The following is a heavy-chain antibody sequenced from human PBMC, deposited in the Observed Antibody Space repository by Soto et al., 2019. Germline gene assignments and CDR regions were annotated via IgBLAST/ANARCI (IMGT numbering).Heavy chain of an antibody. V-gene: IGHV3-23*01. Sequence: EVQLLESGGGLVQPGGSLRLSCAASGFTFSSYAMSWVRQAPGKGLEWVSAISGSGGSTYYADSVKGRFTISRDNSKNPLYLKMNSLRAEDAAVYYCGKDSSGYPGGHFDYWGQGTLVTVSS. CDR2: ISGSGGST. CDR1: GFTFSSYA. D-gene: IGHD3-22*01. J-gene: IGHJ4*02. CDR3: GKDSSGYPGGHFDY.